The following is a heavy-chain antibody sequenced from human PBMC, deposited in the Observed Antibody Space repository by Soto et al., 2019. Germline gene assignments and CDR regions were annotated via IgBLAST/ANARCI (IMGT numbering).Heavy chain of an antibody. D-gene: IGHD6-25*01. CDR3: ARAGAATYGMDV. J-gene: IGHJ6*02. CDR1: GFTFRSHG. V-gene: IGHV3-33*01. CDR2: IWFDGSKK. Sequence: QVQLVESGGGVVQPGRSLRLSCAASGFTFRSHGMHWVRQAPCKGLEWVAVIWFDGSKKYYADSVKGRFTISRDDSKNRLDLQMNSLRAEDTAVYYCARAGAATYGMDVWGQGTTVTVSS.